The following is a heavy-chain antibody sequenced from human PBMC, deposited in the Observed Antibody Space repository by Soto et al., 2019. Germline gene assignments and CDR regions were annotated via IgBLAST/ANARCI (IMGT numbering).Heavy chain of an antibody. CDR2: IYHSGST. D-gene: IGHD3-22*01. V-gene: IGHV4-4*02. CDR1: GGSISSSNW. Sequence: LSLTCAVSGGSISSSNWWSWVRQPPGKGLEWIGEIYHSGSTNYNPSLKSRVTISVDKSKNQFSLKLSSVTAADTAVYYCASPSYYYDSTRVGNDAFDIWGQGTMVTVSS. CDR3: ASPSYYYDSTRVGNDAFDI. J-gene: IGHJ3*02.